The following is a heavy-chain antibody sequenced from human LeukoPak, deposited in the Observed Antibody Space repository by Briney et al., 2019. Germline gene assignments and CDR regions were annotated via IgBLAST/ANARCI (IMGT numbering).Heavy chain of an antibody. CDR1: DGSIISYY. CDR3: ARGSAKRNPYSSGWYPFDY. CDR2: INHSGST. V-gene: IGHV4-34*01. J-gene: IGHJ4*02. Sequence: SETLSLTCTVSDGSIISYYWSWIRQPPGKGLEWIGEINHSGSTNYNPSLKSRVTISVDTSKNQFSLKLSSVTAADTAVYYCARGSAKRNPYSSGWYPFDYWGQGTLVTVSS. D-gene: IGHD6-19*01.